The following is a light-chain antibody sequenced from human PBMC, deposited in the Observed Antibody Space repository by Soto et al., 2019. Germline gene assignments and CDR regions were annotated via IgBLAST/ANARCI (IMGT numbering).Light chain of an antibody. J-gene: IGKJ5*01. V-gene: IGKV3-11*01. CDR3: QHFGGTTFT. Sequence: EIVLTQSPATVSVSPGERATLSCWASQSLSSYLAWYQQKPGQAPRLLIYDASNRANGIPARFTGSGSGTDFTLTISSLQSEDFAVYYCQHFGGTTFTFGQGTRLE. CDR1: QSLSSY. CDR2: DAS.